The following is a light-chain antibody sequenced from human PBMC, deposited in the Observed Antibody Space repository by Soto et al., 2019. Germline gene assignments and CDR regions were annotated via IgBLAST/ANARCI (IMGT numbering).Light chain of an antibody. J-gene: IGKJ1*01. CDR3: QQYGSSGT. CDR1: QSVSSY. Sequence: EIVLTQFPATLSLSPGDGATLSCRASQSVSSYLAWYQQKPGQAPRLLIYGASNRATGIPDRFSGSGSGTDFTLTISRLEPEDFAVYYCQQYGSSGTFGQGTKVDI. CDR2: GAS. V-gene: IGKV3-20*01.